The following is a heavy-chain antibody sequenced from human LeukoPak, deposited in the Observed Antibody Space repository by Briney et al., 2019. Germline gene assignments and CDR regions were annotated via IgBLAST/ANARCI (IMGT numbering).Heavy chain of an antibody. V-gene: IGHV3-23*01. Sequence: PGGSLRLSCAASGFTFSSYAMSWVRQAPGKGLEWVSAISGSGGSTYYADSVKGRFTISRDNSKNALYLQMNSLRAEDTAVYYCAKVAIVVVPAADNWFDPWGQGTLVTVSS. CDR3: AKVAIVVVPAADNWFDP. D-gene: IGHD2-2*01. J-gene: IGHJ5*02. CDR2: ISGSGGST. CDR1: GFTFSSYA.